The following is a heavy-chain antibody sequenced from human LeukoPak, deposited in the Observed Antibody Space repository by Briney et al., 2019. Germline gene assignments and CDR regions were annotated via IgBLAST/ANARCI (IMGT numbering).Heavy chain of an antibody. J-gene: IGHJ4*02. CDR1: GGSFSGYY. CDR3: ARGPHTGVNYYDSSGYYY. CDR2: INHSGST. V-gene: IGHV4-34*01. Sequence: SETLSLTCAVYGGSFSGYYWSWIRQPPGKGLEWIGEINHSGSTNYNPSLKSRVTISVDTSKNQFSLKLSSATAADTAVYYCARGPHTGVNYYDSSGYYYWGQGTLVTVSS. D-gene: IGHD3-22*01.